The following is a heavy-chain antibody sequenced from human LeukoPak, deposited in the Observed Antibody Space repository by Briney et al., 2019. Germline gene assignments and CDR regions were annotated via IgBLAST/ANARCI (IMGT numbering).Heavy chain of an antibody. CDR1: GFTFSSYS. D-gene: IGHD6-19*01. CDR3: ARDREAGQGLDHY. CDR2: ISGTSTYI. Sequence: GGSLRLSCAASGFTFSSYSMNWVRQAPGQGVEWVSSISGTSTYIYYADSVRGRFTIYRDNAKNSLYLQMNSLRAEDTAVYYCARDREAGQGLDHYWGQGTLVTVSS. V-gene: IGHV3-21*01. J-gene: IGHJ4*02.